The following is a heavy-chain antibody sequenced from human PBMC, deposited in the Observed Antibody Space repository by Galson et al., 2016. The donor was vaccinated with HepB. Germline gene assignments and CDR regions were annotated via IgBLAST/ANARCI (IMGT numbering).Heavy chain of an antibody. V-gene: IGHV3-23*01. CDR2: ISHTGGST. J-gene: IGHJ4*02. D-gene: IGHD4/OR15-4a*01. Sequence: SLRLSCAASGFTFNTYAMSWVRQAPGKGLEWVTTISHTGGSTYYADSVKGRFTISRDNSKNTLYLQMNSLRAEDTAVYYCAKGSRRDYALPYFDYWGQGTLVTVSS. CDR1: GFTFNTYA. CDR3: AKGSRRDYALPYFDY.